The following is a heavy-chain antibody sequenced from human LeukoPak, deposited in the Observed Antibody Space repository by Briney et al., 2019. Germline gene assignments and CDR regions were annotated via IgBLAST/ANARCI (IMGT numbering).Heavy chain of an antibody. CDR2: IYNDGST. CDR3: ARDQSYSSSWYYYYYGMDV. CDR1: GFSVRSNY. V-gene: IGHV3-53*05. J-gene: IGHJ6*02. Sequence: GGSLRLSCAASGFSVRSNYMTWVRQAPGKGLEWVSLIYNDGSTYYADSVKGRFTISRDNSKNTLYLQMNSLRAEDTAVYYCARDQSYSSSWYYYYYGMDVWGQGTTVTVSS. D-gene: IGHD6-13*01.